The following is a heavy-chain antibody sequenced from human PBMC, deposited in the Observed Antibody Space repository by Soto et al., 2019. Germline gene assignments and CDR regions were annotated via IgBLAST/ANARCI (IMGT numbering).Heavy chain of an antibody. CDR3: ARGDGAQYDGHSYLSRH. CDR1: GFTFSIYW. V-gene: IGHV3-74*01. CDR2: MNTDGSRT. J-gene: IGHJ4*01. D-gene: IGHD5-12*01. Sequence: EVQLVESGGGLVQPGGSLRLSCAASGFTFSIYWMHWVRQVPGKGLVWVSRMNTDGSRTSYADSARGRFSISRDDAKSTLYLQMNNLRAEDTAVYYCARGDGAQYDGHSYLSRHWGHGTLVTVS.